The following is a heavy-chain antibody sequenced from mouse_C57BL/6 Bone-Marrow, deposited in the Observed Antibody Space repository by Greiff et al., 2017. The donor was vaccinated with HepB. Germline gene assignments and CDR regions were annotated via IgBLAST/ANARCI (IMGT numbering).Heavy chain of an antibody. Sequence: DVKLVESGGGLVQPGGSLKLSCAASGFTFSDYGMAWVRQAPRKGPEWVAFISNLAYSIYYADTVTGRFTISRENPKNTLYLEMSSLRSEDTAMYYCAREDGSSYGFDYWGQGTTLTVSS. CDR2: ISNLAYSI. CDR1: GFTFSDYG. J-gene: IGHJ2*01. CDR3: AREDGSSYGFDY. D-gene: IGHD1-1*01. V-gene: IGHV5-15*01.